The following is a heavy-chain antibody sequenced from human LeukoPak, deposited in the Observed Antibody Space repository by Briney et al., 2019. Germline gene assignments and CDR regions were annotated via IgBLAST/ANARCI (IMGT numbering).Heavy chain of an antibody. CDR3: AMRERLAAAFDY. J-gene: IGHJ4*02. CDR2: IYTSGST. Sequence: PSQTLSLTCTVSGGSISSASYYWSWTRQPAGKGLEWIGRIYTSGSTNYNPSLKSRVTISVDTSKNQFSLKLSSVTAADTAVYYCAMRERLAAAFDYWGQGTLVTVSS. CDR1: GGSISSASYY. D-gene: IGHD6-13*01. V-gene: IGHV4-61*02.